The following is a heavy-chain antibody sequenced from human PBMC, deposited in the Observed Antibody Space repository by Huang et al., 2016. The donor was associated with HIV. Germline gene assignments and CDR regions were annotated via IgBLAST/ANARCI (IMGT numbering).Heavy chain of an antibody. V-gene: IGHV3-7*01. Sequence: EVQLVESGGGLVQPGGSVTITCEVSGFTFKNYWMNWVRQGPGKGLEWVANKRGEGMEKNYVESVKGRFTIFRDNAKKLRYLQMKSLRAEDTSVYYCATNFQIVVVPPDMGYDAFDMWGQGTMVTVSS. CDR2: KRGEGMEK. D-gene: IGHD2-2*01. J-gene: IGHJ3*02. CDR3: ATNFQIVVVPPDMGYDAFDM. CDR1: GFTFKNYW.